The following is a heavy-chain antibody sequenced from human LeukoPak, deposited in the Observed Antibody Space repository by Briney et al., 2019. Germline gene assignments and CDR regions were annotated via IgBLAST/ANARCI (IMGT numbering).Heavy chain of an antibody. Sequence: GGSLRLSCAASGFTFSNAWMSWVRQAPGKGLEWVGRIKSKTDGGTTDYAAPVKGRFTISRDDSKNTLYLQMNSLKTEDTAVYYCTTGGTYYYDSSGYRRPFDYWGRGTLVTVSS. D-gene: IGHD3-22*01. CDR1: GFTFSNAW. CDR2: IKSKTDGGTT. CDR3: TTGGTYYYDSSGYRRPFDY. J-gene: IGHJ4*02. V-gene: IGHV3-15*01.